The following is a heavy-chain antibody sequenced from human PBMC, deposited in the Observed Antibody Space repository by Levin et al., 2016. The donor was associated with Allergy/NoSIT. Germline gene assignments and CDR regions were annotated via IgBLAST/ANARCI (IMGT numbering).Heavy chain of an antibody. Sequence: VRQMPGKGLEWMGRIDPSDSYTNYSPSFQGHVTISADKSISTAYLQWSSLKASDTAMYYCARLSYDFWSGSYYGMDVWGQGTTVTVSS. J-gene: IGHJ6*02. D-gene: IGHD3-3*01. CDR2: IDPSDSYT. CDR3: ARLSYDFWSGSYYGMDV. V-gene: IGHV5-10-1*01.